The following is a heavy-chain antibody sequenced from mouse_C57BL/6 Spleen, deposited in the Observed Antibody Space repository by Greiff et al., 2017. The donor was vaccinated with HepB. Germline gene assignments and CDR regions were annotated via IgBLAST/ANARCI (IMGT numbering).Heavy chain of an antibody. D-gene: IGHD2-4*01. CDR2: IDPETGGT. CDR1: GYTFTDYE. J-gene: IGHJ2*01. CDR3: TRWDYDYDGDYFDY. Sequence: QVQLKESGAELVRPGASVTLSCKASGYTFTDYEMHWVKQTPVHGLEWIGAIDPETGGTAYNQKFKGKAILTADKSSSTAYMELRSLTSEDSAVYYCTRWDYDYDGDYFDYWGQGTTLTVSS. V-gene: IGHV1-15*01.